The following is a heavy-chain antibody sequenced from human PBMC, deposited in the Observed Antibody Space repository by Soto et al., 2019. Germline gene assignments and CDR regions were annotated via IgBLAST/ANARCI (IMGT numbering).Heavy chain of an antibody. J-gene: IGHJ4*02. CDR3: ARDLSGYYGSGSHGDLDY. V-gene: IGHV3-21*01. CDR2: ISSSSSYI. D-gene: IGHD3-10*01. Sequence: GGSLRLSCAASGFTFSSYSMNWVRQAPGKGLEWVSSISSSSSYIYYADSVKGRFTISRDNAKNSLYLQMNSLRAEDTAVYYCARDLSGYYGSGSHGDLDYWGQGTLVTVSS. CDR1: GFTFSSYS.